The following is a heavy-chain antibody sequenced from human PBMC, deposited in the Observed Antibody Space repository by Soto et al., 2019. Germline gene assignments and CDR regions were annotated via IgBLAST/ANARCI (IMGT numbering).Heavy chain of an antibody. CDR3: ARDLEGVGATTPMVYYYYYGMDV. Sequence: SQTLSLTCAISGDSVSSNSAAWNWIRQSPSRGLEWLGRTYYRSKWYNDYAVSVKSRITINPDTSKNQFSLQLNSMTPEDTAVYYCARDLEGVGATTPMVYYYYYGMDVWGQGTTVTVSS. J-gene: IGHJ6*02. V-gene: IGHV6-1*01. D-gene: IGHD1-26*01. CDR2: TYYRSKWYN. CDR1: GDSVSSNSAA.